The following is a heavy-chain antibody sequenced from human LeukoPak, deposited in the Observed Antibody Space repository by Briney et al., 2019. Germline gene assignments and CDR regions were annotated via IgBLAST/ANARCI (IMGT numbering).Heavy chain of an antibody. CDR3: AKQRSSSNQLFDY. J-gene: IGHJ4*02. D-gene: IGHD6-13*01. V-gene: IGHV3-30*02. CDR2: IRYDGSNK. CDR1: GFTLSSYG. Sequence: GGSLRLSCAASGFTLSSYGMHWVRQAPGKGLEWVSFIRYDGSNKYYADSVKGRFTISRDNSKNTLYLQMNSLRAEDTAVYYCAKQRSSSNQLFDYWGQGTLVTVSS.